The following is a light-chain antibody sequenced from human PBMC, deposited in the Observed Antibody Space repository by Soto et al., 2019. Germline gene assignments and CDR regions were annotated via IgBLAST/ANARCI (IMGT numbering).Light chain of an antibody. CDR1: QSVSSSF. V-gene: IGKV3-20*01. Sequence: EIVLTQSPGTLSLSPGERATLSCRASQSVSSSFLAWCQQKPGQAPRPLIYGASSRATGIPDTFSGSGSGTDFTLTISRLEPEDFAVYYCQQYDISPWTFGQGTKVDIK. CDR2: GAS. CDR3: QQYDISPWT. J-gene: IGKJ1*01.